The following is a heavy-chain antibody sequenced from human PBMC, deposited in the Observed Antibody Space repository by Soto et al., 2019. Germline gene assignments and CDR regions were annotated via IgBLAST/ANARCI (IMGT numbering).Heavy chain of an antibody. CDR2: IYYSGST. D-gene: IGHD3-10*01. CDR3: ARESRYYGSGSPTPSFDY. Sequence: KSSETLSLTCTVSGGSISSGDYYWSWIRQPPGKGLEWIGYIYYSGSTYYNPSLKSRVTISVDTSKNQFSLKLSSVTAADTAVYYCARESRYYGSGSPTPSFDYWGQGTLVTVSS. V-gene: IGHV4-30-4*01. J-gene: IGHJ4*02. CDR1: GGSISSGDYY.